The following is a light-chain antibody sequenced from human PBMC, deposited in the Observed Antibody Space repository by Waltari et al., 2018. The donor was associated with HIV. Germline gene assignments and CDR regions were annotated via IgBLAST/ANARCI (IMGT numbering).Light chain of an antibody. V-gene: IGKV1-33*01. CDR3: QQFDHLPYT. CDR1: QDISNY. J-gene: IGKJ2*01. Sequence: DIQLTQSPSSLSASIGDRITITCQASQDISNYLHWYQHKPGKAPKLLIYDASNLQTGVPSRFSGSGSGTDFTFTITSLQPEDFATYYCQQFDHLPYTFGQGTRLEIK. CDR2: DAS.